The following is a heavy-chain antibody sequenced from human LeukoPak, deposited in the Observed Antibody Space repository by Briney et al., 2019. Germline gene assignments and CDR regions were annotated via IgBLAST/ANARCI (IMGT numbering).Heavy chain of an antibody. D-gene: IGHD6-19*01. CDR1: GGSFSGYY. Sequence: SWETLSLTCAVYGGSFSGYYWSWIRQPPGKGLEWIGEINHSGSTNYNPSLKSRVIISVDTSKNQFSPKLSSVTAADTAVYYCARGIAVAGQGFDYWGQGTLVTVSS. CDR3: ARGIAVAGQGFDY. V-gene: IGHV4-34*01. CDR2: INHSGST. J-gene: IGHJ4*02.